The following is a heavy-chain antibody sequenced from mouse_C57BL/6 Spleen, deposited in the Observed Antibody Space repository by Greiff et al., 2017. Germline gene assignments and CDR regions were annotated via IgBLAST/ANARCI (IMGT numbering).Heavy chain of an antibody. J-gene: IGHJ3*01. CDR1: GYAFSSSW. CDR2: IYPGDGDT. CDR3: ARSNYYGEGFAY. D-gene: IGHD1-1*01. Sequence: QVQLKESGPELVKPGASVKISCKASGYAFSSSWMNWVKQRPGKGLEWIGRIYPGDGDTNYNGKFKGKATLTADKSSSTAYMQLSSLTSEDSAVYFCARSNYYGEGFAYWGQGTLVTVSA. V-gene: IGHV1-82*01.